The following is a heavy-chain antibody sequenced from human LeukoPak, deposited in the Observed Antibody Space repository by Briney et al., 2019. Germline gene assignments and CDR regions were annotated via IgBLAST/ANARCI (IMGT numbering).Heavy chain of an antibody. CDR1: GFTVSTNY. CDR2: MYTLGNT. J-gene: IGHJ4*02. CDR3: AKEWRYYDSSGYQDY. V-gene: IGHV3-66*03. D-gene: IGHD3-22*01. Sequence: GGSLRLSCAASGFTVSTNYMTWIRQAPGKGLEWVSVMYTLGNTNYADSVRGRFTISRDNSKNTLYLQMNSLRAEDTAVYYCAKEWRYYDSSGYQDYWGQGTLVTVSS.